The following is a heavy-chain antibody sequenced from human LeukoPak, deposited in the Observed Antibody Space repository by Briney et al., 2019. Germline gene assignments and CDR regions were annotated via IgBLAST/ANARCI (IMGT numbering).Heavy chain of an antibody. J-gene: IGHJ4*02. Sequence: PGGSLRLSCAASGITFSSYAMNWVRQAPGKGLEWVSGISGSGGSTYYADSVKGRFTISRDNSKNTLYLQMNSLRAEDTAVYYCAKAVGEVYNFDYWGQGTLVTVSS. CDR2: ISGSGGST. CDR3: AKAVGEVYNFDY. CDR1: GITFSSYA. D-gene: IGHD2-15*01. V-gene: IGHV3-23*01.